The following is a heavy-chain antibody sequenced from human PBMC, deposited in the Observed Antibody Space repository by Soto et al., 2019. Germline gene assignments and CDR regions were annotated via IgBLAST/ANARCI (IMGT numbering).Heavy chain of an antibody. J-gene: IGHJ3*02. CDR3: AKDGDIVVVVAATTLYDAFDI. CDR2: ISGSGGST. Sequence: EVQLLESGGGLVQPGGSLRLSCAASGFTFSSYAMSWVRQAPGKGLEWVSAISGSGGSTYYADSVKGRFTISRDNSKNTLYLQMNRLRAEDMAVYYFAKDGDIVVVVAATTLYDAFDIWGQGTMVTVSS. D-gene: IGHD2-15*01. CDR1: GFTFSSYA. V-gene: IGHV3-23*01.